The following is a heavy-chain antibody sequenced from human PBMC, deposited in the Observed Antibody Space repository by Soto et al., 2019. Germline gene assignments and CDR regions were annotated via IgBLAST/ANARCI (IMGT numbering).Heavy chain of an antibody. CDR1: GYTLTSQD. J-gene: IGHJ6*02. CDR2: INPLDGST. D-gene: IGHD3-3*01. CDR3: ARGQGFWSGYHYYHGLDV. Sequence: ASVKVSCKASGYTLTSQDVHWVRQARGEGLEWMGIINPLDGSTSYAQKFQGRVTMTRGTPTGTVYMELSSLRSEDTAVYYCARGQGFWSGYHYYHGLDVWGPGTTVTVSS. V-gene: IGHV1-46*01.